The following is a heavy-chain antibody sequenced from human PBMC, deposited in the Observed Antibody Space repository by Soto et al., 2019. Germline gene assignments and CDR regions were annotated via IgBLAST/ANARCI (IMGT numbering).Heavy chain of an antibody. CDR1: GYSFTDYH. CDR2: LNPKSGGT. Sequence: ASVKVSCKASGYSFTDYHIHWVRQAPGQGLECLGRLNPKSGGTSTAQKIQGWVTMTTDTSISTASMELTRLTSDDTDIYYCARGDSTDCSNGVCSFFYNHDMDVWGQVTTVTVSS. CDR3: ARGDSTDCSNGVCSFFYNHDMDV. V-gene: IGHV1-2*04. D-gene: IGHD2-8*01. J-gene: IGHJ6*02.